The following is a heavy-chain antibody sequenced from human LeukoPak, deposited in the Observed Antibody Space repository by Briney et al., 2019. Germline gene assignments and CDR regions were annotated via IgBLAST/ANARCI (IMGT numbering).Heavy chain of an antibody. J-gene: IGHJ5*02. V-gene: IGHV3-11*04. CDR1: RFTFSDYY. CDR2: ISSSDNTI. CDR3: ARGFYTYDQ. Sequence: GGSLRLSCAASRFTFSDYYMSWIRQAPGKGLEWVSSISSSDNTIYYTDSVKGRFAISRDNAKNSLYLQMKSLRAEDTAVYYCARGFYTYDQWGQGTLVTVSS. D-gene: IGHD5-24*01.